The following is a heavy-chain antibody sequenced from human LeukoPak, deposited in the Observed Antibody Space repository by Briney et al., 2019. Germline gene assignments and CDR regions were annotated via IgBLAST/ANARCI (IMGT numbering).Heavy chain of an antibody. CDR3: ASGIMVTGRGPTDY. V-gene: IGHV3-7*01. CDR2: IKQDGSEK. J-gene: IGHJ4*02. Sequence: GGSLRLSCAASGFTFSSYWMSWVRQAPGKGLEWVANIKQDGSEKYYVDSVKGRFTISRDNAKNSLYLQMNSLRAEDTAVYYCASGIMVTGRGPTDYWGQGTLVTVSS. CDR1: GFTFSSYW. D-gene: IGHD5-18*01.